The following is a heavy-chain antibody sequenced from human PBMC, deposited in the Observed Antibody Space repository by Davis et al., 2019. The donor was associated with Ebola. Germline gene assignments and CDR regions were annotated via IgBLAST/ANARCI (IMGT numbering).Heavy chain of an antibody. CDR2: ISSSSSYI. D-gene: IGHD6-19*01. CDR1: GFTFSSYS. Sequence: GGSLRLSCAASGFTFSSYSMNWVRQAPGKGLEWVSSISSSSSYIYYADSVKGRFTISRDNSKNTLYLQMNSLRAEDTAVYYCARDGIPPYSSGWTYYYYYGMDVWGQGTTVTVSS. J-gene: IGHJ6*02. CDR3: ARDGIPPYSSGWTYYYYYGMDV. V-gene: IGHV3-21*01.